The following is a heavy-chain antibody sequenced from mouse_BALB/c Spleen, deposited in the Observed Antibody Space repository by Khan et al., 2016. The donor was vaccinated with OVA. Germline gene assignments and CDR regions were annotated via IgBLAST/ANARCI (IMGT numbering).Heavy chain of an antibody. Sequence: EVQLQQSGPGLVKPSQSLSLTCTVTGYSITSGYGWNWIRQFPGNKLEWMGYISYSGSPNYNPSLKSRISITRDTSHNQFFLQLNSVTTEDAATFYWARTARIKYWGQGTTLTVSS. CDR3: ARTARIKY. CDR2: ISYSGSP. CDR1: GYSITSGYG. D-gene: IGHD1-2*01. V-gene: IGHV3-2*02. J-gene: IGHJ2*01.